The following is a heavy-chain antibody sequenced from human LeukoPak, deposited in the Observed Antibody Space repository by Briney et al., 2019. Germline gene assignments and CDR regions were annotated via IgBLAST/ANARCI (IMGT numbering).Heavy chain of an antibody. CDR1: GGSISSYY. V-gene: IGHV4-59*08. D-gene: IGHD5-24*01. J-gene: IGHJ3*02. Sequence: PSETLSLTCTVSGGSISSYYWSWIRQPPGKGLEWIGYISYSGSTDSNPSLKSRVTISVDTSKNQFSLKLSSVTAADTAVYYCARLRELATLHDAFDIWGQGTMVTVSS. CDR2: ISYSGST. CDR3: ARLRELATLHDAFDI.